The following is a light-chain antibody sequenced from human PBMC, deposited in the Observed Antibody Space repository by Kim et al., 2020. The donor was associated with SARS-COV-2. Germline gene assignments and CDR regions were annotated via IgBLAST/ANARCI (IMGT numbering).Light chain of an antibody. CDR1: TSDVGSYNF. Sequence: QSVLTQPASVSGSPGQSITISCTGSTSDVGSYNFVSWYQHHPGKAPKLIIYEVNRRPSGVSDRFSGSKSGNTASLTIFGLQAEDEADYCCCSYAGSNHYVFGTGTKVTVL. CDR3: CSYAGSNHYV. J-gene: IGLJ1*01. V-gene: IGLV2-23*02. CDR2: EVN.